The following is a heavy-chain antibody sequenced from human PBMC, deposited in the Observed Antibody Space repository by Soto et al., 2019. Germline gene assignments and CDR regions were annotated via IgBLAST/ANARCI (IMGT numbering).Heavy chain of an antibody. J-gene: IGHJ6*02. D-gene: IGHD3-10*01. CDR2: IYYSGST. V-gene: IGHV4-31*03. Sequence: QVQLQESGPGLVKPSQTLSLTCTVSGGSISSGGYYWSWIRQHPGKGLEWIGYIYYSGSTYYNPSLKSRVTISVDTSKNQFSLKLSSVPGADTAVYYCARDGEYYGSVGFGMDVWGQGTTVTVSS. CDR1: GGSISSGGYY. CDR3: ARDGEYYGSVGFGMDV.